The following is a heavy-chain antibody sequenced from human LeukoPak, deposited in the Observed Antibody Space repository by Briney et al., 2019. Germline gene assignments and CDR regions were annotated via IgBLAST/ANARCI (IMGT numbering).Heavy chain of an antibody. Sequence: ASVKVSCKASGYIFTGYYIHWLRQAPGQGLEWMGWIDPQSGDTNYSQKFQGRVTMTRDTYIKTAYMELRSLRSDDTAVYFCAREDYGSGWYRGGWFDPWGQGTLVTVSS. CDR1: GYIFTGYY. V-gene: IGHV1-2*02. CDR3: AREDYGSGWYRGGWFDP. CDR2: IDPQSGDT. J-gene: IGHJ5*02. D-gene: IGHD6-19*01.